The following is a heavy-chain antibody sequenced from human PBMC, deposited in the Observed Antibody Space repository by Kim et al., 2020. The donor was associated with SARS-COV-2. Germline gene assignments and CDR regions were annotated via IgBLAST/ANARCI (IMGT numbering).Heavy chain of an antibody. CDR2: INPNSGGT. Sequence: ASVKVSCKASGYTFTGYYMHWVRQAPGQGLEWMGWINPNSGGTNYAQKFQGRVTMTRDTSISTAYMELSRLGSDDTAVYYCARDEYYYDSSVPLLDDYWGQCPLVTVSS. D-gene: IGHD3-22*01. J-gene: IGHJ4*02. CDR3: ARDEYYYDSSVPLLDDY. CDR1: GYTFTGYY. V-gene: IGHV1-2*02.